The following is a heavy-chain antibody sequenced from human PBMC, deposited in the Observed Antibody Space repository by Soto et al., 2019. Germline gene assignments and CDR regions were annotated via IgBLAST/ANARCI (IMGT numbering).Heavy chain of an antibody. V-gene: IGHV1-18*01. D-gene: IGHD3-10*01. CDR1: GYTFTSYG. J-gene: IGHJ4*02. CDR2: ISAYNGNT. CDR3: ARGLGVRGVITKHRLFDY. Sequence: ASVKVSCKASGYTFTSYGISWVRQAPGQGLEWMGWISAYNGNTNYAQKLQGRVTMTTDTSTSTAYMELRSLRSDDTAVYYCARGLGVRGVITKHRLFDYWGQGTLVTVSS.